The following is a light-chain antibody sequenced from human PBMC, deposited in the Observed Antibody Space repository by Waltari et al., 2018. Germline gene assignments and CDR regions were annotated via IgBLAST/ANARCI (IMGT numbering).Light chain of an antibody. V-gene: IGKV3-15*01. CDR2: GAS. CDR1: LSIDDS. Sequence: EIVMTQSPATLSVSRGGSATVSCRASLSIDDSLAWYQQKPGQPPRLLIHGASTRDTGIPVRFSGSGSGTDFTLTITGLQSEDFTTYCCQQSFSSPWTFGPGTQV. CDR3: QQSFSSPWT. J-gene: IGKJ1*01.